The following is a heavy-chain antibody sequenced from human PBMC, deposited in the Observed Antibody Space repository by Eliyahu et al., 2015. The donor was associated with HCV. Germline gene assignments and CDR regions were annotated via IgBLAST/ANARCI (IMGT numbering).Heavy chain of an antibody. V-gene: IGHV5-51*01. CDR1: GYXFXSYW. J-gene: IGHJ3*02. D-gene: IGHD3-10*01. Sequence: EVQLVQSGAEVKKPGESLKISCKGSGYXFXSYWIGWVRQXPGKGLXWMGIIYPGDTDTRYSPSFQGQVTISADKSISTAYLQWSSLKASDTAMYYCASPAGGGYYDSTDAFDIWGQGTMVTVSS. CDR2: IYPGDTDT. CDR3: ASPAGGGYYDSTDAFDI.